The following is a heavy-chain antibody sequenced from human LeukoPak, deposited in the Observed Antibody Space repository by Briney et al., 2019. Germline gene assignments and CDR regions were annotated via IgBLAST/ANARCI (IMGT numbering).Heavy chain of an antibody. CDR1: GGSISSGGYS. CDR2: IYYSGST. Sequence: PSETLSLTCTVSGGSISSGGYSWRWLRQHPGKGLEWIGYIYYSGSTYYNPSLKSRITISVDTSKNKFSLKLSSVTAADTAVYYCASQVGATSRGDAFDIWGQGTMVTVSS. J-gene: IGHJ3*02. D-gene: IGHD1-26*01. CDR3: ASQVGATSRGDAFDI. V-gene: IGHV4-31*03.